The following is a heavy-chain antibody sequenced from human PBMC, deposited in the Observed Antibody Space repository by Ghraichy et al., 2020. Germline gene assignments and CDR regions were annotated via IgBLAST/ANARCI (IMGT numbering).Heavy chain of an antibody. V-gene: IGHV3-21*01. Sequence: GESLNISCAASGFTFSSYSMNWVRQAPGKGLEWVSSISSSSSYIYYADSVKGRFTISRDNAKNSLYLQMNSLRAEDTAVYYCARAKWLRIPQDAFDIWGQGTMVTVSS. CDR2: ISSSSSYI. D-gene: IGHD5-12*01. CDR1: GFTFSSYS. CDR3: ARAKWLRIPQDAFDI. J-gene: IGHJ3*02.